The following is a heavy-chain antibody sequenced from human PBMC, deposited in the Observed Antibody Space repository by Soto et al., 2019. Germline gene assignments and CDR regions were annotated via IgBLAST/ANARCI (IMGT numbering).Heavy chain of an antibody. CDR1: GYTFTGYY. CDR2: INPNSGGA. CDR3: ARDYHDGSASYGLEF. Sequence: QVHLVQSGAEVKKPGASVTVSCRASGYTFTGYYIHWVRQVPGQGLEWMGWINPNSGGANIAQKFQGWVTMTRDTSTTTTYMELSSLRSNDTAVYYCARDYHDGSASYGLEFWGQGTMVTVAA. V-gene: IGHV1-2*04. J-gene: IGHJ3*01. D-gene: IGHD3-22*01.